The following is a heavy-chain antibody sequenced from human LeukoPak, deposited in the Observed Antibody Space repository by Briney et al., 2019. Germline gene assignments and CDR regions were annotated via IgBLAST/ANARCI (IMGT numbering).Heavy chain of an antibody. D-gene: IGHD3-22*01. CDR1: GFTFSSYA. CDR2: ISGSGGST. J-gene: IGHJ3*02. V-gene: IGHV3-23*01. CDR3: AKDPPYYYDSRTEAFDI. Sequence: PGGSLRLSCAASGFTFSSYAVSWVRQAPGKGLEWVSAISGSGGSTYYADSVKGRFTISRDNSKNTLYLQMNSLRAEDTAVYYCAKDPPYYYDSRTEAFDIWGQGAMVTVSS.